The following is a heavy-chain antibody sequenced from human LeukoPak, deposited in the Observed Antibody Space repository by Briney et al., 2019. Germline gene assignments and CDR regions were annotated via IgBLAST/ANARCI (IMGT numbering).Heavy chain of an antibody. V-gene: IGHV3-33*08. CDR2: IWYDGSNK. J-gene: IGHJ4*02. CDR3: ARGIVVVPATYYFDY. Sequence: LSLTCAVYGGSFSGYYWSWIRQAPGKGLEWVAVIWYDGSNKYYADSVKGRFTISRDNSKNTLYLQMSSLRAEDTAVYYCARGIVVVPATYYFDYWGQGTLVTVSS. CDR1: GGSFSGYY. D-gene: IGHD2-2*01.